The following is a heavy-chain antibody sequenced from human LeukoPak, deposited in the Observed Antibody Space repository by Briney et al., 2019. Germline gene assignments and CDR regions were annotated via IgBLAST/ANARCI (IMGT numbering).Heavy chain of an antibody. J-gene: IGHJ5*02. D-gene: IGHD3-22*01. Sequence: SKTLSLTCTVSGGSISRSSYYWGWIRQPPGKGLEWIGSMYYSGSTFYNPSLKSRVTILVDTSKNQFSLKLSSVTAADTAVYYCARDLHYDSSGYYSPHWFDPWGQGTLVTVSS. CDR2: MYYSGST. CDR1: GGSISRSSYY. CDR3: ARDLHYDSSGYYSPHWFDP. V-gene: IGHV4-39*07.